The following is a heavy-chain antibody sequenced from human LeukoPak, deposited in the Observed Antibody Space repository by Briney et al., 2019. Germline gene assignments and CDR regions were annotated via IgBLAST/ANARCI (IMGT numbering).Heavy chain of an antibody. Sequence: GGSLRLSCLASGFTFSSYEMNWVRQAPGKGLEGISYISSSGSSIHYADAVEGRFTISRDNARNSLYLQMNSVRDDDTAIYHCVTDAPPLQSGWVYFDHWGQGTLVTVSS. CDR2: ISSSGSSI. CDR3: VTDAPPLQSGWVYFDH. CDR1: GFTFSSYE. D-gene: IGHD2-15*01. J-gene: IGHJ4*02. V-gene: IGHV3-48*03.